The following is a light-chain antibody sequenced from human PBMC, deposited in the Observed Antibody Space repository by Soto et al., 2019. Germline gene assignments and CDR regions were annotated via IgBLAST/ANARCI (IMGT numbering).Light chain of an antibody. Sequence: QAVLTQPPSASGTPGQRVTISCSGSTSNIGGNYVYWYQQLPGTAPKVFIYENNRRPSGVPDRFSGSKSGTSAFLASSGLRSEDEADYYCATWDDSLSGPVYGGGTKLTVL. V-gene: IGLV1-47*01. J-gene: IGLJ2*01. CDR1: TSNIGGNY. CDR3: ATWDDSLSGPV. CDR2: ENN.